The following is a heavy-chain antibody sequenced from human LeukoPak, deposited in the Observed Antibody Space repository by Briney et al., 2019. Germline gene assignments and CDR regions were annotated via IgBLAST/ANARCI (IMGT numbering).Heavy chain of an antibody. Sequence: GASVKVSCKASGYTFTGYYMHWVRQAPGQGLDWVGWINPNSGGTNYAQKFQGRVTMTRDTSISTAYMELSRLRSDDTAVYYCARGLEIVGATTNWFDPWGQGTLVTVSS. D-gene: IGHD1-26*01. CDR1: GYTFTGYY. CDR3: ARGLEIVGATTNWFDP. CDR2: INPNSGGT. V-gene: IGHV1-2*02. J-gene: IGHJ5*02.